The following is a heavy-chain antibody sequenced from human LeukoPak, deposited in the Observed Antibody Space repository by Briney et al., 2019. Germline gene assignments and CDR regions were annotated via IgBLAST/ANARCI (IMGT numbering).Heavy chain of an antibody. J-gene: IGHJ4*02. D-gene: IGHD5-24*01. CDR1: GFTFSSYW. Sequence: GGSLRLSCAASGFTFSSYWMHWVRQAPGKGLVWVSRINGDGSSTGYADSVKGRFTISRDNAKNTLYLQMNSLRVEDTAVYYCVRGNYLQTNWGQGTLVTVSS. V-gene: IGHV3-74*01. CDR2: INGDGSST. CDR3: VRGNYLQTN.